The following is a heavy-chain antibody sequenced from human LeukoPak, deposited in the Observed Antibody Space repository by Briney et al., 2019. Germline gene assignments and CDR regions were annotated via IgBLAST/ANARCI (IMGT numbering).Heavy chain of an antibody. D-gene: IGHD1-26*01. Sequence: PSETLSLTCTVSGGSISSYYWSWIRQPAGKGLEWIGRIYTSGSTNYNPSLKSRVTMSVDTSKNQFSLKLSSVTAADTAVYYCAREMGALRPLYYFDYWGQGTLVTVSS. CDR2: IYTSGST. CDR1: GGSISSYY. CDR3: AREMGALRPLYYFDY. V-gene: IGHV4-4*07. J-gene: IGHJ4*02.